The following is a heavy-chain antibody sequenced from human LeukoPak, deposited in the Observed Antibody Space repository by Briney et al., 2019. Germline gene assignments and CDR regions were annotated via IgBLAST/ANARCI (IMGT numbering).Heavy chain of an antibody. J-gene: IGHJ4*02. CDR1: SASFSGYY. D-gene: IGHD1-26*01. CDR3: ASGPSGSYFYVADYFDY. Sequence: SETLSLTCAVYSASFSGYYWNWIRQPPGKGLEWIGEINHSGSTNYNPSLKSRVTISEDTSKNQFSLKLSSVTAEDTAVYYCASGPSGSYFYVADYFDYWGQGTLVTVSS. V-gene: IGHV4-34*01. CDR2: INHSGST.